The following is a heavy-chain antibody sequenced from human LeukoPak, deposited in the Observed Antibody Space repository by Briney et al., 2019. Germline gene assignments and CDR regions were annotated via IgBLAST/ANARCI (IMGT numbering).Heavy chain of an antibody. Sequence: SVKVSCKASGGTFSSYAISWVRQAPGQGLEWMGRIIPILGIANYAQKFQGRVTITADKSASTAYMELSSLRSEDTAVYYCARVLWFGELLAPGYFDYWGQGTLVTVSS. J-gene: IGHJ4*02. CDR2: IIPILGIA. CDR3: ARVLWFGELLAPGYFDY. D-gene: IGHD3-10*01. CDR1: GGTFSSYA. V-gene: IGHV1-69*04.